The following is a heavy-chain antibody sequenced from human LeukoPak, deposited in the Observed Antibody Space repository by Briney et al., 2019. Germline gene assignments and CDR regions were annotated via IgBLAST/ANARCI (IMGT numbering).Heavy chain of an antibody. D-gene: IGHD3-22*01. J-gene: IGHJ4*02. CDR2: IYHSGRT. CDR3: ARGWDYDSNEPHDY. V-gene: IGHV4-38-2*02. Sequence: PSETLSLTCTVSGYSISSGHYWGWIRQPPGRGLEWIGSIYHSGRTYYNPSLKSRVTISVDTSKNQFSLKVNSVTAADTALYYCARGWDYDSNEPHDYWGQGTLVTVSS. CDR1: GYSISSGHY.